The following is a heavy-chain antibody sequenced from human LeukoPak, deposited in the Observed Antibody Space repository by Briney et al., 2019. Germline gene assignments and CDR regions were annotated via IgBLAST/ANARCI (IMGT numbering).Heavy chain of an antibody. J-gene: IGHJ6*02. CDR1: GFIFSNYA. Sequence: PGGSLRLSCATSGFIFSNYAMNWVRQAPGKGLEWVSVISGSGGNTYYADSVKGRFTISRDNSKNTLYLQMNSLRAEDTAVYYCAKAAGGAVRSTWSGPQRASTDYYYGMDVWGQGTTVTVSS. CDR3: AKAAGGAVRSTWSGPQRASTDYYYGMDV. V-gene: IGHV3-23*01. D-gene: IGHD6-13*01. CDR2: ISGSGGNT.